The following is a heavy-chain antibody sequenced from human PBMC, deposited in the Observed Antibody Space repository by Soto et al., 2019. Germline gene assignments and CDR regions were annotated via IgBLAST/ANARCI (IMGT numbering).Heavy chain of an antibody. Sequence: SVKVSCKASGGTFGSYAISWVRQAPGQGLGWMGGIIPIFGTANYAQKFQGRVTITADESTSTAYMELSSLRSEDTAVYYCARSEQQLVNKFYYYYGMDVWGQGTTVTVSS. V-gene: IGHV1-69*13. D-gene: IGHD6-13*01. CDR2: IIPIFGTA. CDR1: GGTFGSYA. J-gene: IGHJ6*02. CDR3: ARSEQQLVNKFYYYYGMDV.